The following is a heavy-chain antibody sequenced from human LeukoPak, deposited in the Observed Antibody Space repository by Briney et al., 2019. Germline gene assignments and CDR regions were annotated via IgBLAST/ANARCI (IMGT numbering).Heavy chain of an antibody. J-gene: IGHJ4*02. V-gene: IGHV4-4*02. D-gene: IGHD3-22*01. CDR2: IYHSGST. CDR3: VGTSYYDSRFDY. CDR1: GGSISSSNW. Sequence: PSGTLSLTCAVSGGSISSSNWWSWFRPPPGKGLEWIGEIYHSGSTNYNPSLKSRVTISVDKSKNQFSLKLSSVTAADTAVYYCVGTSYYDSRFDYWGQGTLVTVSS.